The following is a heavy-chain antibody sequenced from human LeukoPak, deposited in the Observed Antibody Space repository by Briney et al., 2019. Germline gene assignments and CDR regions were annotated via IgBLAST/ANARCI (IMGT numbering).Heavy chain of an antibody. V-gene: IGHV4-59*08. J-gene: IGHJ4*02. CDR2: IYYSGST. CDR1: GDSISTYY. D-gene: IGHD5-24*01. Sequence: SETLSLTCTVPGDSISTYYWSWIRQPPGKGLEWIGYIYYSGSTNYNPSLKSRVTISVDTSKNQFSLKLSSVTAADTAVYYCASQRDGYNDYWGQGTLVTVSS. CDR3: ASQRDGYNDY.